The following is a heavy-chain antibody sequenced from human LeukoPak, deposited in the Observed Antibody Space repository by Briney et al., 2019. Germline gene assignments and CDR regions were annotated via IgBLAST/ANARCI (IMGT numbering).Heavy chain of an antibody. CDR2: VYSSGTT. CDR3: ARDPSYYYIDV. V-gene: IGHV4-39*07. J-gene: IGHJ6*03. CDR1: GGSIGGSSYY. Sequence: SETLSLTCSVSGGSIGGSSYYCGWVRQPPGQGLEWIGTVYSSGTTYYSPSLKSRATISVDTSHNQFSLKVTSVTAADTAVYYCARDPSYYYIDVWGKGTTVTVSS.